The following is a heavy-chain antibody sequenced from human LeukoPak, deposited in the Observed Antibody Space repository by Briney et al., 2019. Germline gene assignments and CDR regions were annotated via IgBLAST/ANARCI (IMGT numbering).Heavy chain of an antibody. CDR2: ISSSGSTI. Sequence: GGSLRLSCAASGFTFSDYYMSWIRQAPGKGLEWVSYISSSGSTIYYADSVKGRFTISRDNAKSSLYLQMNSLRAEDTAVYYCARASRSGYRFDYWGQGTLITVSS. V-gene: IGHV3-11*01. J-gene: IGHJ4*02. CDR3: ARASRSGYRFDY. D-gene: IGHD3-22*01. CDR1: GFTFSDYY.